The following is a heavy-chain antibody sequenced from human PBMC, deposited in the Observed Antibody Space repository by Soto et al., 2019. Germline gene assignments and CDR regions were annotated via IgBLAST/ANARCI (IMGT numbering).Heavy chain of an antibody. V-gene: IGHV1-69*13. J-gene: IGHJ6*02. CDR1: GGTFSSYA. CDR3: ATSSPGPPYIVVVPAALYYYYGMDV. CDR2: IIPIFGTA. D-gene: IGHD2-2*01. Sequence: GASVKVSCKASGGTFSSYAISWVRQAPGQGLEWMGGIIPIFGTANYAQKFQGRVTITADESTSTAYIELSSLRSEDTAVYYCATSSPGPPYIVVVPAALYYYYGMDVWGQGTTVTVSS.